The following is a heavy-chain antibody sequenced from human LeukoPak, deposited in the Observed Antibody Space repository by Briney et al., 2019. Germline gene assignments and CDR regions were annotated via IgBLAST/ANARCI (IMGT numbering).Heavy chain of an antibody. CDR2: INHSGST. D-gene: IGHD3-22*01. CDR3: ARDQYYYDSSGWAYYYYYYGMDV. J-gene: IGHJ6*02. V-gene: IGHV4-34*01. Sequence: PGGSLRLSCAASGLTFRDAWMTWVRQPPGKGLEWIGEINHSGSTNYNPSLKSRVTISVDTSKNQFSLKLSSVTAADTAVYYCARDQYYYDSSGWAYYYYYYGMDVWGQGTTVTVSS. CDR1: GLTFRDAW.